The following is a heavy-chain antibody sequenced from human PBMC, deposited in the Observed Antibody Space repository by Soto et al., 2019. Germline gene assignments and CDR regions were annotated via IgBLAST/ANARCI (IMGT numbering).Heavy chain of an antibody. J-gene: IGHJ6*02. Sequence: SVKVSCKASGFTFTSSAVQWVRQARGQRLEWIGWIVVGSGNTNYAQKFQERVTITRDMFTSTAYMELSSLRSEDTAVYYCAASDCSSTSCYEKGYYGMDVWGQGTTVTVSS. D-gene: IGHD2-2*01. V-gene: IGHV1-58*01. CDR2: IVVGSGNT. CDR1: GFTFTSSA. CDR3: AASDCSSTSCYEKGYYGMDV.